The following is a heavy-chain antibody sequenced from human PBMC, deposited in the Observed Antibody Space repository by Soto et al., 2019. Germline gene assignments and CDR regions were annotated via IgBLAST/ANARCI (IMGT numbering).Heavy chain of an antibody. CDR1: GFTFDDYA. V-gene: IGHV3-9*01. J-gene: IGHJ1*01. CDR2: IRWNSGSI. CDR3: AKDYCSSTSCAYFEH. D-gene: IGHD2-2*01. Sequence: GGSLRLSCAASGFTFDDYAMHWVRQAPGKGLEWGSGIRWNSGSIGYADSVKGRFTISRDNAKNSLYLQMNSLRAEDTALYYCAKDYCSSTSCAYFEHWGQGTLVTVSS.